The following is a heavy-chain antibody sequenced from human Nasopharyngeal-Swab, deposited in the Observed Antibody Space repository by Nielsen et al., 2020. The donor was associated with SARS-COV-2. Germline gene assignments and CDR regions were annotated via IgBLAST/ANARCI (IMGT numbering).Heavy chain of an antibody. Sequence: GESLKISCAASGFTFSSYGMHWVRQAPGKGLEWVAVISYDGSNKYYADSVKGRFTISRDNSKNTLYLQMNSLRAEDTAVYYCARSYYGAYYYCMDVWGQGTTVTVSS. CDR3: ARSYYGAYYYCMDV. D-gene: IGHD4-17*01. V-gene: IGHV3-30*03. CDR2: ISYDGSNK. J-gene: IGHJ6*02. CDR1: GFTFSSYG.